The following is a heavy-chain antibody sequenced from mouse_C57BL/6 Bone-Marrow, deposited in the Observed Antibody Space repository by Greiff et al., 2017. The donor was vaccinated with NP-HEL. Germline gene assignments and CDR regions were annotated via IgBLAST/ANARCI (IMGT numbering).Heavy chain of an antibody. CDR3: ARHSPIYYGSSYGYFDY. CDR1: GFTFSDYY. J-gene: IGHJ2*01. CDR2: ISNGGGST. Sequence: EVKLEESGGGLVQPGGSLKLSCAASGFTFSDYYMYWVRQTPEKRLEWVAYISNGGGSTYYPDTVKGRFTISRDNAKNTLYLQMSRLNSEDTAMYYCARHSPIYYGSSYGYFDYWGQGTTLTVSS. D-gene: IGHD1-1*01. V-gene: IGHV5-12*01.